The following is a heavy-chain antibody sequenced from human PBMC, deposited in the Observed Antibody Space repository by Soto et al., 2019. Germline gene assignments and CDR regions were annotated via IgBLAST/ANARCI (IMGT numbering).Heavy chain of an antibody. D-gene: IGHD2-15*01. CDR3: AKDPVGPDHY. Sequence: GGSLRLSCAASGFTFSSYAMSWVRQAPGKWLEWVSAISGSGGSTYYADSVKGRFTISRDNSKNTLYLQMNSLRAEDTAVYYWAKDPVGPDHYWGQGTLVTVSS. V-gene: IGHV3-23*01. CDR1: GFTFSSYA. J-gene: IGHJ4*02. CDR2: ISGSGGST.